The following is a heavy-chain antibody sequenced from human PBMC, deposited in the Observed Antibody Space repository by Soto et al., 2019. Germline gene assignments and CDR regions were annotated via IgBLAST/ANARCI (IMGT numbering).Heavy chain of an antibody. CDR1: GFTFSIYA. CDR2: ISGSGGST. Sequence: GGSLRLSCAASGFTFSIYAMSWVRQAPGKGLEWVSAISGSGGSTYYADSVKGRFTISRDNSKNTLYLQVNSLRAEDTAVYYCAKGISIAASLFDYWGQGTLVTVSS. CDR3: AKGISIAASLFDY. V-gene: IGHV3-23*01. J-gene: IGHJ4*02. D-gene: IGHD6-6*01.